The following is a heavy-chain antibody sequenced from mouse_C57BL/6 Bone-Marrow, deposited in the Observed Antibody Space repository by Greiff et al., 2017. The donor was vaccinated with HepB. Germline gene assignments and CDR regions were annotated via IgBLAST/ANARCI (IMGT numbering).Heavy chain of an antibody. CDR3: ARDRDYYGSNYAMDY. Sequence: DVKLVESEGGLVQPGSSMKLSCTASGFTFSDYYMAWVRQVPEKGLEWVANINYDGSSTYYLDSLKSRFIISRDNAKNILYLQMSSLKSEDTATYYCARDRDYYGSNYAMDYWGQGTSVTVSS. CDR1: GFTFSDYY. J-gene: IGHJ4*01. V-gene: IGHV5-16*01. D-gene: IGHD1-1*01. CDR2: INYDGSST.